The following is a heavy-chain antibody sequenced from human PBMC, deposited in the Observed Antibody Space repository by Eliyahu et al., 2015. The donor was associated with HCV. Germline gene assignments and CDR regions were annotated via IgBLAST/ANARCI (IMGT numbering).Heavy chain of an antibody. CDR2: ISSSGSTI. CDR1: GFXVRNXN. V-gene: IGHV3-48*02. CDR3: ARVEITGTNNAFDI. D-gene: IGHD1-20*01. J-gene: IGHJ3*02. Sequence: XVQLVESGGGSVQPGGSLRLXCXASGFXVRNXNMNWVRQAXGKGLXWVSYISSSGSTIHYADSVKGRFTSSRDNAKNSLYLQMNSLRDEDTAVYYCARVEITGTNNAFDIWGQGTMVTVSS.